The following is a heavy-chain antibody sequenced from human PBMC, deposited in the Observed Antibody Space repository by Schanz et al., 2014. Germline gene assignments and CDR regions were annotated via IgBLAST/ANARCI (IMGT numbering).Heavy chain of an antibody. Sequence: EVQLVESGGGLVQPGGSLRLSCAASGFTFSDYYMSWVRQAPGKGLEWVAFIQHDGSRTYYTASLKGRVTISRDNAKNTLYLQMNSLRAEDTAVYYCVRDTDYHFDYWGQGTLVTVSS. V-gene: IGHV3-7*01. CDR3: VRDTDYHFDY. J-gene: IGHJ4*02. CDR1: GFTFSDYY. D-gene: IGHD4-17*01. CDR2: IQHDGSRT.